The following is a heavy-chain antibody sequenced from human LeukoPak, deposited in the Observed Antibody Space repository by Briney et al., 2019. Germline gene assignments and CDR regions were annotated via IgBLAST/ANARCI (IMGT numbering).Heavy chain of an antibody. Sequence: GGSLRLSCAASGFTFSSYAMSWVRQAPGKGLEWVSAISGSGGSTYYADSVTGRFTISRENSKNTLYLQMNSLRAEDTAVYYCAKSISSVAAFFDYWGQGTLVTVSS. V-gene: IGHV3-23*01. CDR2: ISGSGGST. CDR1: GFTFSSYA. J-gene: IGHJ4*02. CDR3: AKSISSVAAFFDY. D-gene: IGHD2-15*01.